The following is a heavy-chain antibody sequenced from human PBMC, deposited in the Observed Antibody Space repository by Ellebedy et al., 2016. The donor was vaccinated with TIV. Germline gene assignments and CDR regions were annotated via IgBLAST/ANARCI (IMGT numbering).Heavy chain of an antibody. D-gene: IGHD2-21*01. CDR3: VKERSRCGLGYFEY. CDR2: IRWYDGST. Sequence: PGGSLRLSCAASGFAFPEYAMHWIRQAPGKGPEWVCSIRWYDGSTHYAHSVEGRFTVSRDNSQDSLLLQMNSLRTDDTALYYCVKERSRCGLGYFEYWGQGTLVTVTS. CDR1: GFAFPEYA. V-gene: IGHV3-43*01. J-gene: IGHJ4*02.